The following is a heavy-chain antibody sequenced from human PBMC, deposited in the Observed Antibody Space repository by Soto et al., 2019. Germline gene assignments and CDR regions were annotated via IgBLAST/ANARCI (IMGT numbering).Heavy chain of an antibody. CDR3: ARSTEPNYAGHHRDWFDP. CDR2: INAGNGNT. CDR1: GYTFTSYA. D-gene: IGHD1-7*01. J-gene: IGHJ5*02. Sequence: ASVKVSCKASGYTFTSYAMHWVRQAPGQRLEWMGWINAGNGNTKYSQKFQGRVTITRDTSASTAYMELSSLRSEDTAVYYCARSTEPNYAGHHRDWFDPWGQGTLVTVSS. V-gene: IGHV1-3*01.